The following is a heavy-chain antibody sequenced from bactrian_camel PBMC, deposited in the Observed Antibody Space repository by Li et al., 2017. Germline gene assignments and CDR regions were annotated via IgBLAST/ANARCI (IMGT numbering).Heavy chain of an antibody. CDR1: GSPGVTYS. CDR3: AANRYYALGLEREKYDY. D-gene: IGHD1*01. CDR2: IAADGRT. V-gene: IGHV3S53*01. J-gene: IGHJ4*01. Sequence: HVQLVESGGGLVQPAGSLRLSCAVSGSPGVTYSVGWFRQTPGKGCEGIAAIAADGRTVYGDSVNVKCRFTISQGHEKNTVYLQMNSLKVEDTAMYYCAANRYYALGLEREKYDYWGQGTQVTVS.